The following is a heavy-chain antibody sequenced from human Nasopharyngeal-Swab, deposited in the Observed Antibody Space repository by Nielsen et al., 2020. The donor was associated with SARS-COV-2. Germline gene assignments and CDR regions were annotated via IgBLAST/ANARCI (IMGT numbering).Heavy chain of an antibody. CDR2: ILYRSKWYN. Sequence: SCAISGDSVSSHSAGWNWIRQSPSRGLEWLGRILYRSKWYNDYAESVKSRIAVNPDTSKNQFSLQLNSVTPEDTAVYYCARGRDFSFDSWGQGTLVTASS. CDR1: GDSVSSHSAG. J-gene: IGHJ4*02. V-gene: IGHV6-1*01. CDR3: ARGRDFSFDS. D-gene: IGHD3-3*01.